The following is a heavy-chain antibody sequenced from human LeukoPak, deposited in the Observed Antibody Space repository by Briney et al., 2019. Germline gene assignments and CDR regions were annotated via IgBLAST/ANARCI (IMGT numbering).Heavy chain of an antibody. V-gene: IGHV1-8*03. D-gene: IGHD6-13*01. Sequence: ASVKVSCKASGYTFTSYDINWVRQATGQGLEWMGWMNPNSANTGYAQKFQGRVTITRNTSISTTYMELSSLRFEDTAVYYCARGGAAAGTSDYWGQGTLVTVSS. CDR2: MNPNSANT. CDR1: GYTFTSYD. CDR3: ARGGAAAGTSDY. J-gene: IGHJ4*02.